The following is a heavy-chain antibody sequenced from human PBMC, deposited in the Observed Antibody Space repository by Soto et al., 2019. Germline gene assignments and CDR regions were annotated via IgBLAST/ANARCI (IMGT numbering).Heavy chain of an antibody. D-gene: IGHD3-10*01. Sequence: ASVKVSCKASGYTFAGYYMHWVRQAPGQGLEWMGWINPNSGGINYAQKFQGWVTMTRDTSISTAYMELSRLRSDDTAVYYCARGYYGSGSSYSHRPMDYYGMDVWGQGTTVTVSS. CDR2: INPNSGGI. V-gene: IGHV1-2*04. CDR1: GYTFAGYY. J-gene: IGHJ6*02. CDR3: ARGYYGSGSSYSHRPMDYYGMDV.